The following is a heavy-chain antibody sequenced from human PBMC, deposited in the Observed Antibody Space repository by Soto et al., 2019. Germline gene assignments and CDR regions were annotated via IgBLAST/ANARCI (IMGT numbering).Heavy chain of an antibody. D-gene: IGHD2-15*01. V-gene: IGHV1-18*01. CDR1: GYTFTSYG. CDR3: ARDHPFGCSGGSCYPGDYYYGMDV. Sequence: GASVKVSCKASGYTFTSYGISWVRQAPGQGLEWMGWISAYNGNTNYAQKLQGRVTMTTDTSTSTAYMELRSLRSDDTAVYYCARDHPFGCSGGSCYPGDYYYGMDVWGQGTTVTVSS. J-gene: IGHJ6*02. CDR2: ISAYNGNT.